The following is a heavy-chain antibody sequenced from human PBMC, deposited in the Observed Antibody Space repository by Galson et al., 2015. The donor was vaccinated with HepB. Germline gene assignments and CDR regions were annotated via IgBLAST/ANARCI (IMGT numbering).Heavy chain of an antibody. J-gene: IGHJ3*02. V-gene: IGHV3-7*01. D-gene: IGHD3-10*01. CDR3: ARSRSFRYYASRTTLYALDI. CDR1: GFMFSSYG. CDR2: IEQDGSKK. Sequence: SLRLSCAASGFMFSSYGMNWVRQAPGKGLEWVANIEQDGSKKYYVDSVKGRFTISRDNAKNSLYLQMHSLRAEDTAVYYCARSRSFRYYASRTTLYALDIWGQGTMLTVSS.